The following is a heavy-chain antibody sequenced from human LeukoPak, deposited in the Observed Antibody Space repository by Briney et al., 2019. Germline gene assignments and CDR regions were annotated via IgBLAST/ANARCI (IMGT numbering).Heavy chain of an antibody. CDR3: ARAGYDYVWGSYRYGDYYFDY. CDR1: GYTFTSYG. Sequence: EASVKVSCKASGYTFTSYGINWVRQATGQGLEWMGWMNPNSGNTGYAQKFQGRVTMTRNTSISTAYMELSSLRSEDTAVYYCARAGYDYVWGSYRYGDYYFDYWGQGTLVTVSS. V-gene: IGHV1-8*01. CDR2: MNPNSGNT. J-gene: IGHJ4*02. D-gene: IGHD3-16*02.